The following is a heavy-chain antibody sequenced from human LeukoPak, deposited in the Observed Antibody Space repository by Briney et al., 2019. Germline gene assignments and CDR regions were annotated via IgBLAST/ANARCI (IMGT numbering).Heavy chain of an antibody. CDR2: IYDSGST. CDR3: QSRFLEWLLDY. CDR1: GGSISSNNYF. V-gene: IGHV4-39*01. D-gene: IGHD3-3*01. J-gene: IGHJ4*02. Sequence: ETLSLTCTVSGGSISSNNYFWGWIRQPPGKGLEWIGSIYDSGSTYYNSSLKSRVTISVDTSKNQFSLKLNSVTAADTAMYYCQSRFLEWLLDYWGQGTLVTVSS.